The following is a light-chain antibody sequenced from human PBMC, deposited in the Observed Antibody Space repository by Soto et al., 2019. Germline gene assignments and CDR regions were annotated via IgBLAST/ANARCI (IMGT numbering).Light chain of an antibody. J-gene: IGKJ3*01. Sequence: DIVMTQSPDSLAVSLGERATINCKSSQSVLYNSNTKNYLAWYQQKPGQPPKLLISWASTRESGVPDRFSGSGSGTDFTLTSSSLQAEEVAVYYYQQYYNTPLFTCGPGTKVDLK. V-gene: IGKV4-1*01. CDR3: QQYYNTPLFT. CDR1: QSVLYNSNTKNY. CDR2: WAS.